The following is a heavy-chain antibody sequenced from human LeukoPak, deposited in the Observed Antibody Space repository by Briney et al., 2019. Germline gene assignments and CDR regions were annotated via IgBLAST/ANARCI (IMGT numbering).Heavy chain of an antibody. CDR2: MSSSSSTT. V-gene: IGHV3-48*04. D-gene: IGHD1-14*01. CDR3: ARGVEPLAANTLAY. J-gene: IGHJ4*02. CDR1: GLKISYHI. Sequence: GGSLRLSCAASGLKISYHIMNWVRQAPGKGLEWVSSMSSSSSTTSYADSVKGRFAISRDNAENSVFLQMNSLRAEDTGVYYCARGVEPLAANTLAYWGQGTLVTVSS.